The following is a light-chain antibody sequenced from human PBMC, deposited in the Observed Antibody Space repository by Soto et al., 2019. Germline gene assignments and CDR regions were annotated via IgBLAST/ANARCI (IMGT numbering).Light chain of an antibody. CDR3: QQYAYWPET. Sequence: MITQFPNTVSVTAGEAVTLSCGASQSVRTNLAWYQQRPGQAPRLLIHYASTRASDIPARFSGSGSGTNFTLAISSLQSEDFAVYYCQQYAYWPETFGQGTKVDNK. J-gene: IGKJ1*01. V-gene: IGKV3D-15*01. CDR2: YAS. CDR1: QSVRTN.